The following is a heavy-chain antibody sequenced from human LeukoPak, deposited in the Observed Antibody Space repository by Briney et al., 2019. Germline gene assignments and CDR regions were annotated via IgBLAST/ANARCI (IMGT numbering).Heavy chain of an antibody. Sequence: ASVKVSCKASAYTFTGYYMHWVRHAPGQGLEWMGSINPNSGGTNYAQEFQGRGTITRDTSISTAYMELSSLRSEDTAVYYCARGTAVADNWFDPWGQGTLVTVSS. J-gene: IGHJ5*02. V-gene: IGHV1-2*02. D-gene: IGHD6-19*01. CDR2: INPNSGGT. CDR3: ARGTAVADNWFDP. CDR1: AYTFTGYY.